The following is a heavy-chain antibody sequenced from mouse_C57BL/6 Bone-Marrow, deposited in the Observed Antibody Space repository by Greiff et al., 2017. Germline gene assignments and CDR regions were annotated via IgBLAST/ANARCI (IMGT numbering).Heavy chain of an antibody. CDR2: INYDGSST. Sequence: EVQLVESEGGLVQPGSSMKLSCTASGFTFSDYYMAWVRQVPEKGLEWVANINYDGSSTYYLDSLKSRFIISRDNAKNILYLQMSSLKSEDTATYYCARALYYYGSSYEAMDYWGQGTSVTVSS. CDR1: GFTFSDYY. V-gene: IGHV5-16*01. CDR3: ARALYYYGSSYEAMDY. J-gene: IGHJ4*01. D-gene: IGHD1-1*01.